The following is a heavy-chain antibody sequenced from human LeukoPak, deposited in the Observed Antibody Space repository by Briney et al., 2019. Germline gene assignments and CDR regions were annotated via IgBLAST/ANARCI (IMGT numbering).Heavy chain of an antibody. V-gene: IGHV3-21*01. CDR2: ISSSSSYR. J-gene: IGHJ2*01. CDR1: GFTFSSYS. Sequence: PGGSLRLSCAASGFTFSSYSMNWVCQAPGKGLEWVSSISSSSSYRYYADSVKGRSTISRDNAKNSLYLQMNSLRAEDTAVYYCARAPEGFWYFDLWGRGTLVTVSS. CDR3: ARAPEGFWYFDL.